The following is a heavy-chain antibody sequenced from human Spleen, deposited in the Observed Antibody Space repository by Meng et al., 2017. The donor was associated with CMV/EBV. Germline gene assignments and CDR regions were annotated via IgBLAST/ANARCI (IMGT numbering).Heavy chain of an antibody. Sequence: QGQRQQGGAGLLKPSETLSLTCAVYGGSFSGYYWSWIRQPPGKGLEWIGEINHSGSTNYNPSLKRRVTISVDTSKNQFSLKLSSVTAADTAVYYCAIYRYSGSYDYFDYWGQGTLVTVSS. CDR1: GGSFSGYY. CDR2: INHSGST. J-gene: IGHJ4*02. V-gene: IGHV4-34*01. CDR3: AIYRYSGSYDYFDY. D-gene: IGHD1-26*01.